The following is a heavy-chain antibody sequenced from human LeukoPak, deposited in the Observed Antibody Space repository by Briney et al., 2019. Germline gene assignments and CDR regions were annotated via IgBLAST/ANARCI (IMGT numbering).Heavy chain of an antibody. D-gene: IGHD2-21*01. CDR1: GGSISSDGHY. V-gene: IGHV4-31*03. CDR2: IFYTGST. Sequence: SSETLSLTCTVSGGSISSDGHYWSWIRQHPGKGLEWIGHIFYTGSTYYNPSLKTRVIISVDTSNNQFSLRLSSVSAADTAVYYCARDDSQIYGMDVWGQGTTVTVSS. J-gene: IGHJ6*02. CDR3: ARDDSQIYGMDV.